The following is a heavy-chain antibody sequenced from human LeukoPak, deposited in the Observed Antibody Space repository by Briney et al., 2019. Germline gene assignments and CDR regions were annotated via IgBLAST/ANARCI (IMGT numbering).Heavy chain of an antibody. CDR2: IKQDGSEK. V-gene: IGHV3-7*01. CDR1: GFTLSSYW. CDR3: ARGVSLAVAPDY. Sequence: GGSLRLSCAASGFTLSSYWMSWVRQAPGKGLEWVANIKQDGSEKYYVDSVKGRFTISRDNAKNSLYLQMNSLRAEDTAVYYCARGVSLAVAPDYWGQGTLVTVSS. J-gene: IGHJ4*02. D-gene: IGHD6-19*01.